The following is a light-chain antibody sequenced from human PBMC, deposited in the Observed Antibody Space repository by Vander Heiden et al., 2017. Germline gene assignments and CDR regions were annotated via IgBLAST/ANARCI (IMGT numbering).Light chain of an antibody. CDR2: LGS. J-gene: IGKJ1*01. CDR3: MQALQTPRT. CDR1: QSLLHSNGYNY. V-gene: IGKV2-28*01. Sequence: DIVLTQAPRSLPATPGEPASIPCRSSQSLLHSNGYNYLDWYLQKPGQSPQLLIYLGSNRASGVPDRFSGSGSGTDFTLKISRVEAEDVGVYYCMQALQTPRTFGQGTKVEIK.